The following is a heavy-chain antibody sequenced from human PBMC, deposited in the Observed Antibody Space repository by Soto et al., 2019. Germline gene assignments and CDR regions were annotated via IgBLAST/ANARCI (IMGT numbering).Heavy chain of an antibody. Sequence: SQTLSLTCAISGDSVSSNSAAWNWIRQSPSRGLEWLGRTYYRSKWYNDYAVSVKSRITINPDTSKNQFSLQLNSVTPEDTAVYYCARGAPYSSSPIYWYFDLWGRGTLVTVSS. CDR3: ARGAPYSSSPIYWYFDL. CDR1: GDSVSSNSAA. D-gene: IGHD6-13*01. V-gene: IGHV6-1*01. CDR2: TYYRSKWYN. J-gene: IGHJ2*01.